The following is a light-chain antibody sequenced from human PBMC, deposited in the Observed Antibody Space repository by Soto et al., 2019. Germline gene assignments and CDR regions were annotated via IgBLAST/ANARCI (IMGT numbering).Light chain of an antibody. Sequence: QSVLTQPASVSGSPGQSITISCTGTGSDVGGYDYVSWYQHHPGKAPKVMIYEVTKRPSGVPDRFSGSKSGNTASLTVSGLQAEDEADYYCSSFGGSNHYVFGTGTKFAVL. CDR2: EVT. J-gene: IGLJ1*01. CDR1: GSDVGGYDY. V-gene: IGLV2-8*01. CDR3: SSFGGSNHYV.